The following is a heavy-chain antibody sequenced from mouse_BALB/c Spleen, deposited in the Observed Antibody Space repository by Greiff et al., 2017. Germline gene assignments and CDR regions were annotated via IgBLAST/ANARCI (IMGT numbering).Heavy chain of an antibody. CDR2: INPGNGGT. D-gene: IGHD3-3*01. V-gene: IGHV1-54*01. CDR1: GYAFTNYL. Sequence: QVQLQQSGAELVRPGTSVKVSCKASGYAFTNYLIEWVKQRPGQGLEWIGVINPGNGGTNYNEKFKGKATLTADKSSSTAYVQLSSLTSDDSAVYCCARGGGRVAMDYWGQGTSVTVSS. J-gene: IGHJ4*01. CDR3: ARGGGRVAMDY.